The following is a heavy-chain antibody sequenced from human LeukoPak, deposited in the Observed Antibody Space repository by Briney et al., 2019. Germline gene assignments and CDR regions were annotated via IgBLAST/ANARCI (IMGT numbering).Heavy chain of an antibody. V-gene: IGHV4-59*01. CDR2: IYYSGST. Sequence: TSETLSLTCTVSGGSIRSYYWSWIRQPPGKGLEWIGYIYYSGSTNYNPSLKSRLTISVDTSKNQFSLKLSSVTAADTAVYYCARGYCSSTSCYYYYYYYMDVWGKGTTVTVSS. J-gene: IGHJ6*03. CDR3: ARGYCSSTSCYYYYYYYMDV. D-gene: IGHD2-2*01. CDR1: GGSIRSYY.